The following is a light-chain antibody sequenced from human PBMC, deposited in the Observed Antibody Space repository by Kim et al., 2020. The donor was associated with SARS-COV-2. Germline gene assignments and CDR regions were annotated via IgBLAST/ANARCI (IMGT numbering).Light chain of an antibody. V-gene: IGKV1-9*01. CDR3: HQVYSYPYT. CDR2: TVS. J-gene: IGKJ2*01. CDR1: QDISSY. Sequence: SASVGDTVTITCRASQDISSYLVWYQQYPGKAPNLLIFTVSTLQRGVPPRFSGSGSATEFTLTINSLQPEDFATYYCHQVYSYPYTFGQGTKLEIK.